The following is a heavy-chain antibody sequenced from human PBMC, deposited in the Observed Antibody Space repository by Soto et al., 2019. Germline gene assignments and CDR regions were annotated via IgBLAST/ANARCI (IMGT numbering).Heavy chain of an antibody. CDR3: ARENFWSGYPHYYYGMAV. Sequence: LSKTFCRACALPGSIVSSNSDACNCIRHSPSRGLEWVGRSYYRSKWYNDYAVSVKSRITINPDTSKNQFSLQLNSVTPEDTAVYYCARENFWSGYPHYYYGMAVWGQGTMVTVSS. CDR1: GSIVSSNSDA. V-gene: IGHV6-1*01. J-gene: IGHJ6*02. D-gene: IGHD3-3*01. CDR2: SYYRSKWYN.